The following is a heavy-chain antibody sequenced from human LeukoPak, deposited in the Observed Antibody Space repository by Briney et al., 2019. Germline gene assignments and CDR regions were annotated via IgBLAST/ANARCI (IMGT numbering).Heavy chain of an antibody. D-gene: IGHD2-21*02. V-gene: IGHV3-43*01. J-gene: IGHJ4*02. CDR2: INRRCHT. Sequence: GGSLRLSCAASGFTFNSYSMNWVRQTPGKGLEGVSLINRRCHTFYADSVKGRFTISRDNSRNSVFLQMNSLRPEDTALYHCAKEVDCPSDCLFFHSWGQGTLVTVSS. CDR3: AKEVDCPSDCLFFHS. CDR1: GFTFNSYS.